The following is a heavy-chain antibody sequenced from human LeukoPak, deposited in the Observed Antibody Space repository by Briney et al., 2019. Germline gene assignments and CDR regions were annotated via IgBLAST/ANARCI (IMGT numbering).Heavy chain of an antibody. CDR3: ARDLKYNILTGFRSSFGFDP. Sequence: SVKVSCKASGGTFSSYAISWVRQAPGQGLEWMGGIIPIFGTANYAQKFQGRVTITADESTSTAYMELRSLRSDDTAVYYCARDLKYNILTGFRSSFGFDPWGQGTLVTVSS. CDR1: GGTFSSYA. CDR2: IIPIFGTA. D-gene: IGHD3-9*01. V-gene: IGHV1-69*13. J-gene: IGHJ5*02.